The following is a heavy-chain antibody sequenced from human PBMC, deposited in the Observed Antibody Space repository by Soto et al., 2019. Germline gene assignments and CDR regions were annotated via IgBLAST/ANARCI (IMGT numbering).Heavy chain of an antibody. Sequence: QVQLQQWGAGLLKPSETLSLTCAVYGGSFSGYYWSWIRQPPGKGLEWIGEINHSGSTNYNPSLKSRVTISLDTSKNQFSLKLSSVTAADTAVYYCARAHCSSTSCSYYFDYWGQGTLVTVSS. D-gene: IGHD2-2*01. CDR3: ARAHCSSTSCSYYFDY. CDR1: GGSFSGYY. J-gene: IGHJ4*02. CDR2: INHSGST. V-gene: IGHV4-34*01.